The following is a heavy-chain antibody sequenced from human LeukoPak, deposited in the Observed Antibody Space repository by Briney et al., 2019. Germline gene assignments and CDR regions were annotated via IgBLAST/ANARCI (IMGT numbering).Heavy chain of an antibody. Sequence: GGSLTLSCAASGFTFSSYAMSWVRQTPGKGLEWVSAISGSGGSTYYADSVRGRFTISRDSSKNTLYLQMNSLRAEDTAVYYCTRDPPAVATSTYGWGQGTLVTVSS. D-gene: IGHD6-13*01. J-gene: IGHJ4*02. CDR3: TRDPPAVATSTYG. CDR2: ISGSGGST. CDR1: GFTFSSYA. V-gene: IGHV3-23*01.